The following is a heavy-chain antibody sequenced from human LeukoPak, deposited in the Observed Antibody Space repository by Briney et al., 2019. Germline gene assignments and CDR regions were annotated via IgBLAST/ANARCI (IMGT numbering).Heavy chain of an antibody. CDR2: ISWNSGSI. CDR3: AKVTGVRGGLDAFDI. Sequence: GGSLRLSCAASGFTFDDYAMHWVRQAPGKGLEWVSGISWNSGSIGYADSVKGRFTISRDNAKNSLYLQMNSLRAEDTALYYCAKVTGVRGGLDAFDIWGQGTMVTVSS. D-gene: IGHD3-10*01. J-gene: IGHJ3*02. V-gene: IGHV3-9*01. CDR1: GFTFDDYA.